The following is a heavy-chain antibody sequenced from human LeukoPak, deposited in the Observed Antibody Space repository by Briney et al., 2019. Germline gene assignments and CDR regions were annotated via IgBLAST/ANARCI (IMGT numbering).Heavy chain of an antibody. CDR1: GFTFSSFG. D-gene: IGHD6-19*01. J-gene: IGHJ4*02. Sequence: PGGSLRLSCAASGFTFSSFGIHWVRRAPGKGLEWVALISYDGSAGYYADSVRGRFTVSRDNSKTTVYLQMNRLRPEGTAVYHCAKDQSRAVTGTWDFWGQGTLVTVSS. CDR3: AKDQSRAVTGTWDF. CDR2: ISYDGSAG. V-gene: IGHV3-30*18.